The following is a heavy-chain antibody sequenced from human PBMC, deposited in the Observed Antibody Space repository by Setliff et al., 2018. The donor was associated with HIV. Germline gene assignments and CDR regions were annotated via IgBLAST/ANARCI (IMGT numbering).Heavy chain of an antibody. CDR3: ARDLGYGDYNWFDP. V-gene: IGHV3-48*01. J-gene: IGHJ5*02. CDR1: GLTFSSYS. Sequence: LRLSCAASGLTFSSYSMNWVRQAPGKGLEWVSCISSGSSTIYYADSVKGRFTISRDNARNSLYLHMNSLRVEDTAVYYCARDLGYGDYNWFDPWGQGTLVTVSS. CDR2: ISSGSSTI. D-gene: IGHD4-17*01.